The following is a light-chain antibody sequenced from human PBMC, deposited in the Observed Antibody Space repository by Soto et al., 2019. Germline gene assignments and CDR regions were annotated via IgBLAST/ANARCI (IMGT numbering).Light chain of an antibody. V-gene: IGLV2-11*01. CDR1: SSDVGGYIY. Sequence: QSALTQPRSVSGSPGQSVTISCTGTSSDVGGYIYVSWYQQYPAKAPKVMIYDVSRRPSGVPDRFSGSKSGNTASLAINGLQSEDEAEYYCAVWDDSLNGVVFGGGTKLTVL. CDR2: DVS. CDR3: AVWDDSLNGVV. J-gene: IGLJ2*01.